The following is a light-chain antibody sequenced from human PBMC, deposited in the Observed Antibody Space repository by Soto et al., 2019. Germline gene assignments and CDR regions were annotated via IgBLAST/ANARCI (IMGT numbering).Light chain of an antibody. V-gene: IGKV1-5*01. Sequence: DIQMTQSPSTLSASVGDRVTITCRASQSISSWLAWYQQKPGKAPMLLIYDASSLESGVPSRFSGSGSGTDFTLPISSLQPGDFATYYCQQYNIYPETFGQGTKVEIQ. CDR2: DAS. CDR1: QSISSW. CDR3: QQYNIYPET. J-gene: IGKJ1*01.